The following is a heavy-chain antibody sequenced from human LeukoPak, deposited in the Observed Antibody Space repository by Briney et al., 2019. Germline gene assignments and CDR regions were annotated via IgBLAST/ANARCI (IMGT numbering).Heavy chain of an antibody. CDR3: ETSRTGRVVAISGSYFDY. D-gene: IGHD3-22*01. CDR2: LDPEEDEM. V-gene: IGHV1-24*01. Sequence: GASVKVSCKVSGYTLPELSMYWVRQAPGKGLDWMGGLDPEEDEMIYARKFRGRVSMTEDTMTNTAYMELSSLTSEDTAMYYCETSRTGRVVAISGSYFDYWGQGTLVTVSS. J-gene: IGHJ4*02. CDR1: GYTLPELS.